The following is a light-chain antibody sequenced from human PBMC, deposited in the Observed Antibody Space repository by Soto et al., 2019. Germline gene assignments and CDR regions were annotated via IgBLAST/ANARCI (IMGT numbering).Light chain of an antibody. Sequence: QSVLPQPPSASGTPGQRVTISCSGSSSNIGSNYVYWYQQLPGTAPKLLIYRNNQRPSGVPDRFSGSKSGTSASLAISGLRSEDEGDYYCAAWDDSLSGLWVFGGGTEPTLL. V-gene: IGLV1-47*01. J-gene: IGLJ3*02. CDR1: SSNIGSNY. CDR2: RNN. CDR3: AAWDDSLSGLWV.